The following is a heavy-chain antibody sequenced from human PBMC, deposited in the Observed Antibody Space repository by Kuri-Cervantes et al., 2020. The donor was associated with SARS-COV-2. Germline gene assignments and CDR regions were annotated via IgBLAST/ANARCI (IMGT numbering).Heavy chain of an antibody. V-gene: IGHV3-64*01. Sequence: GGSLRLSCAASGFTFSSYAMHWVRQAPGKGLEYVSAISSNGGSTYYANSVKGRFTISRDNSKNTLYLQMGSLRAEDMAMYYCARDSREYCSSTSCSWFDPWGQGTLVTVSS. D-gene: IGHD2-2*01. CDR2: ISSNGGST. CDR3: ARDSREYCSSTSCSWFDP. CDR1: GFTFSSYA. J-gene: IGHJ5*02.